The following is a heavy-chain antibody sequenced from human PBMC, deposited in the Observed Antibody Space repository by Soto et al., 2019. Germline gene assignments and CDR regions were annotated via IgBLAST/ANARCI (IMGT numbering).Heavy chain of an antibody. CDR2: IYPGDSDT. J-gene: IGHJ3*02. CDR3: AGRRRPLSGVSGEKDAFDI. V-gene: IGHV5-51*01. Sequence: GESLKISCKGSGYSFTSYWIGWVRQMPGKGLEWMGIIYPGDSDTRYSPSFQGQVTISADKSISTAYLQWSSLKASDTAMYYCAGRRRPLSGVSGEKDAFDIWGQGTMVTVSS. CDR1: GYSFTSYW. D-gene: IGHD3-3*01.